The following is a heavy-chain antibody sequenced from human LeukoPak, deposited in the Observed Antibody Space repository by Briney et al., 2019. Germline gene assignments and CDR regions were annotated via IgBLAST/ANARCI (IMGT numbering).Heavy chain of an antibody. CDR1: GGTFSSYA. J-gene: IGHJ3*02. CDR3: ANVPYYYDSSGSPGGFDI. D-gene: IGHD3-22*01. CDR2: IIPIFGTA. Sequence: SVKVSCKASGGTFSSYAISWVRQAPGQGLEWMGGIIPIFGTANYAQNFQGRVPITTDESTSTAYRELSSLRSEDTAVYYCANVPYYYDSSGSPGGFDIWGQGTMGTVSS. V-gene: IGHV1-69*05.